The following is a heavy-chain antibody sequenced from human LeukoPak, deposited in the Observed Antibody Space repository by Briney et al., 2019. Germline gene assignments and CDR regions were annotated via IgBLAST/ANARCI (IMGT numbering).Heavy chain of an antibody. CDR2: INPSGGST. V-gene: IGHV1-46*01. J-gene: IGHJ4*02. CDR1: GYTFTIYY. Sequence: ASVKVSCKASGYTFTIYYIHWVRQAPGQGLEWMGIINPSGGSTSSAQKFQGRVTMTRDTSANTVYMELSSLRSDDTAVYYCARSRDLFDYWGQGTLVTVSS. CDR3: ARSRDLFDY.